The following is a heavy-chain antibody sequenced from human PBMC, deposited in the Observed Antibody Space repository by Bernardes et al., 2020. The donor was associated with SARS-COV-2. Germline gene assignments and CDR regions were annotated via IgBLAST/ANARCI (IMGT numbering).Heavy chain of an antibody. D-gene: IGHD1-1*01. J-gene: IGHJ6*04. CDR2: IIVIGDAT. V-gene: IGHV3-23*01. Sequence: GGSLRLSCAASGFTFTNYAMSWVRQTPGKGLECVSAIIVIGDATYYADSVRGRFTISTDNSKYTAYRQMNSLRAEDTSLYYCAKNSHGHSWNGYYYGMDVWGKGTTVTGSS. CDR3: AKNSHGHSWNGYYYGMDV. CDR1: GFTFTNYA.